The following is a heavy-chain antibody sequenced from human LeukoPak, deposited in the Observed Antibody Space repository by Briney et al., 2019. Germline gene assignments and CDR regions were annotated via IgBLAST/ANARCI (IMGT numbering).Heavy chain of an antibody. D-gene: IGHD2/OR15-2a*01. J-gene: IGHJ6*02. V-gene: IGHV3-30-3*01. Sequence: GGSLRLSCAASGFTLSSYAMHWVRQAPGKGLEWVAVISYDGSNKYYADSVKGRFTISRDNSKNTLYLQMNSLRAEDTAVYYCARDFLSDYYYGMDVWGQGATVTVSS. CDR2: ISYDGSNK. CDR1: GFTLSSYA. CDR3: ARDFLSDYYYGMDV.